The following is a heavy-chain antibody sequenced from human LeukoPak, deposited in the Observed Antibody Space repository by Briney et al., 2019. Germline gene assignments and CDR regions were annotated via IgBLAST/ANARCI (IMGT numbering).Heavy chain of an antibody. Sequence: PSETLSLTCAVSGGSISSSNWWSWVRQPPGKGLEWIGEIYHSGSTNYNPSLKSRVTISVDKSKNQFSLKLSSVTAADTAVYYCAKQNELLWFGESSYYFDYWGQGTLVTVSS. V-gene: IGHV4-4*02. J-gene: IGHJ4*02. CDR2: IYHSGST. CDR3: AKQNELLWFGESSYYFDY. D-gene: IGHD3-10*01. CDR1: GGSISSSNW.